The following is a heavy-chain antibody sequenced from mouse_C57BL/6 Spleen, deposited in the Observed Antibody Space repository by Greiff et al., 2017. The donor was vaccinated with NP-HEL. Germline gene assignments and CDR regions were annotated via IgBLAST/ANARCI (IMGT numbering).Heavy chain of an antibody. Sequence: DVQLQESGPGMVKPSQSLSLTCTVTGYSITSGYDWHWIRHFPGNKLEWLGYISYSGSTNYNPSPKSRISITHDTSKNHFFLKLNSVTTEDTATYYCARANYYGSREDAMDYWGQGTSVTVSS. CDR2: ISYSGST. CDR1: GYSITSGYD. V-gene: IGHV3-1*01. CDR3: ARANYYGSREDAMDY. J-gene: IGHJ4*01. D-gene: IGHD1-1*01.